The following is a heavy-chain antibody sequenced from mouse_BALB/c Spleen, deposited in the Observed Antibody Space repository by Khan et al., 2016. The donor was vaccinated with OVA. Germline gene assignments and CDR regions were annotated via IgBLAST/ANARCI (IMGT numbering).Heavy chain of an antibody. V-gene: IGHV2-6-4*01. CDR3: ARKKYGNYVSLDY. J-gene: IGHJ4*01. CDR1: GFSLSRYS. D-gene: IGHD2-10*02. Sequence: QVQLKQSGPGLVAPSQSLSITCTVSGFSLSRYSVHWVRQPPGKGLEWLGIIWSGGSTDYNSALESRLSISKDNSKSHVFLLMHSLQTDDTAMYYGARKKYGNYVSLDYWGQGTSVTVYS. CDR2: IWSGGST.